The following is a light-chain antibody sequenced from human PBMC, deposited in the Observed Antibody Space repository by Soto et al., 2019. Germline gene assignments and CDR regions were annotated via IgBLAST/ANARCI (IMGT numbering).Light chain of an antibody. Sequence: LTQPRSVSGSPRQSVTISCTGTSSDVGGYDYVSWYQQHPGKAPKLILYDVNQRPSGVPDRFSGSKSGNAASLTISGLQSEDEADYYCCLFSGTNTLYVFGTGTKVTVL. CDR3: CLFSGTNTLYV. V-gene: IGLV2-11*01. CDR1: SSDVGGYDY. CDR2: DVN. J-gene: IGLJ1*01.